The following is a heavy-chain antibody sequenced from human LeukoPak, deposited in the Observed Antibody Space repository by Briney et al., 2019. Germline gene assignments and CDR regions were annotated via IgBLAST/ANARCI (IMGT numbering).Heavy chain of an antibody. V-gene: IGHV1-24*01. CDR3: ATDRLRTMVRGVLRSLEGFDP. J-gene: IGHJ5*02. Sequence: ASVKVSCKVSGDTLIELPMHWVRQAPGKGLEWMGGYDPEEGETIYAQKFQGRVTMTEDTSTDTAYMEPSSLRSEDTAVYYCATDRLRTMVRGVLRSLEGFDPWGQGTLVTVSS. D-gene: IGHD3-10*01. CDR1: GDTLIELP. CDR2: YDPEEGET.